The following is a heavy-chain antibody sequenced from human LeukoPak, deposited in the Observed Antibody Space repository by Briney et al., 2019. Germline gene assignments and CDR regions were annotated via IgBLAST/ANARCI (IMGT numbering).Heavy chain of an antibody. Sequence: SETLSLTCTVSGGSISSSSYYWSWIRQPPGKGLEWIGYIYYSGSTNYNPSLKSRVTISVDTSKNQFSLKLSSVTAADTAVYYCARGSGAQEGWGQGTLVTVSS. CDR3: ARGSGAQEG. D-gene: IGHD3-10*01. V-gene: IGHV4-61*01. J-gene: IGHJ4*02. CDR1: GGSISSSSYY. CDR2: IYYSGST.